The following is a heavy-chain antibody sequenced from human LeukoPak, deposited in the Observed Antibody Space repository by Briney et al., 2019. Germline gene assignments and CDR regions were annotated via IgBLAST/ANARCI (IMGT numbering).Heavy chain of an antibody. J-gene: IGHJ4*02. CDR1: GASISHYY. D-gene: IGHD1-26*01. V-gene: IGHV4-4*09. CDR3: ARPGSYHDF. CDR2: IHTSGGS. Sequence: SETLSLTCTVSGASISHYYWSWIRQTPAEGLEWMGHIHTSGGSTYYPSLKSRLTMSIDTSRNQLSLKLTSVTAADTAVYFCARPGSYHDFWGQGALVTVSS.